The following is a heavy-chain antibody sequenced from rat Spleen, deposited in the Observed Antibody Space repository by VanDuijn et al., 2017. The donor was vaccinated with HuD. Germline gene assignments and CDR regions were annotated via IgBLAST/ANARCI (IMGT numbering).Heavy chain of an antibody. CDR2: IWSGGTT. V-gene: IGHV2-32*01. CDR1: GFSLTSYH. CDR3: ARIDVTIAAFDY. Sequence: QVQLKESGPGLVQPSQTLSLTCTVSGFSLTSYHVSWVRQPPGKGLEWMGIIWSGGTTTYNSLLKSRLSMSRDISKSQVFLKMNSLQTEDTATYYCARIDVTIAAFDYWGQGVMVTVSS. D-gene: IGHD1-2*01. J-gene: IGHJ2*01.